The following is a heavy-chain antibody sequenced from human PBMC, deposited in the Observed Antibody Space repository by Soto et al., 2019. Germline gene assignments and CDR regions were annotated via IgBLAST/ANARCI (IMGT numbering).Heavy chain of an antibody. CDR3: ARGQVVTTLGY. CDR1: GGSISSGGYS. D-gene: IGHD2-15*01. V-gene: IGHV4-61*08. Sequence: ETLSLTCAVSGGSISSGGYSWSWIRQPPGRGLEWIGYIYYSGSTNYNPSLKSRVTISVDTSKNQFSLKLSSVTAADTAVYYCARGQVVTTLGYWGQGTLVTVSS. CDR2: IYYSGST. J-gene: IGHJ4*02.